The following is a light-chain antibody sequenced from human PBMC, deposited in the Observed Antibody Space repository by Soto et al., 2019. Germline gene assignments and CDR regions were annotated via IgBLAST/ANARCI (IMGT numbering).Light chain of an antibody. CDR3: AAWDDSLNGFYV. CDR1: SSNIGSNT. V-gene: IGLV1-44*01. J-gene: IGLJ1*01. Sequence: QSVLPQPPSASGTPGQRVTISCSGSSSNIGSNTVNWYQQLPGTAPKLLMYSNNQRPSGVPDRFSGSKSGTSASLAISGLQSEDEADYYCAAWDDSLNGFYVFGTGTKGHRP. CDR2: SNN.